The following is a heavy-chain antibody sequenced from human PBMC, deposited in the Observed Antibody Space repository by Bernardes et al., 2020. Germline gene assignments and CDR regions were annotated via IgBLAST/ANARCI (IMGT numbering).Heavy chain of an antibody. Sequence: GGSLRLSCTASGFTFGDYAMSWFRQAPGKGLEWVSFIRSKTNGGTTQYAASVKGRFTISRDDSKSIAYLQMNSLKTEDTAVYYCTRDYTLGHIGEDFWGQGTLVTVSS. CDR2: IRSKTNGGTT. D-gene: IGHD3-10*01. CDR3: TRDYTLGHIGEDF. V-gene: IGHV3-49*03. CDR1: GFTFGDYA. J-gene: IGHJ4*02.